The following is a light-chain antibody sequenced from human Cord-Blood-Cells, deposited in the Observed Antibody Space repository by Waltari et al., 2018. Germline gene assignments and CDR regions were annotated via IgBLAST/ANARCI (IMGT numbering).Light chain of an antibody. CDR3: QAWDSSTVV. CDR2: QDS. J-gene: IGLJ2*01. V-gene: IGLV3-1*01. CDR1: KLGDKY. Sequence: SYELTQPPSVSVSPGQTASITCSGDKLGDKYACWYQQKTGPSPVLVIYQDSKRPSGIPGRFSGSNSGNTATLTISGTQAMDEADYYCQAWDSSTVVFGGGTKLTVL.